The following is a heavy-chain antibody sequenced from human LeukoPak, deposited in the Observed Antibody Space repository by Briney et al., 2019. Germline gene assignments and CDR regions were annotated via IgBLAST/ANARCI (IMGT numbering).Heavy chain of an antibody. CDR3: ARSSGYWADY. J-gene: IGHJ4*02. CDR2: IYYSGST. Sequence: SETLSLTCTVSGGSISSYYWSWIRQPPGKGLEWIGYIYYSGSTNYNPSLKSRVTISVDTSKNQFSLKLSSVTAADTAMYYCARSSGYWADYWGQGTLVTVSS. D-gene: IGHD3-22*01. CDR1: GGSISSYY. V-gene: IGHV4-59*01.